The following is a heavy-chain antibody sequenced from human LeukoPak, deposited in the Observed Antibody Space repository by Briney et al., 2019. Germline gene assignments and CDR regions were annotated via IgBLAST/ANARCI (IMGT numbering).Heavy chain of an antibody. Sequence: GGSLRLSCAASGFTFSSYSMNWVRQAPGKGLEWVSYISSSSSTIYYADSVKGRFKISRDNAKNSLYLQMNSLRAEDTAVYYCARLVDVYYYDSSGIDWGQGTLVTVSS. CDR1: GFTFSSYS. J-gene: IGHJ4*02. D-gene: IGHD3-22*01. V-gene: IGHV3-48*01. CDR3: ARLVDVYYYDSSGID. CDR2: ISSSSSTI.